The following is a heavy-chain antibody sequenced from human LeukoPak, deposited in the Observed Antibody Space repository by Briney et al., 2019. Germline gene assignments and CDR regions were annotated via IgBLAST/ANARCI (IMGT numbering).Heavy chain of an antibody. D-gene: IGHD2-21*01. V-gene: IGHV3-21*01. Sequence: GGSLRLSCAASGFTFSSYSMNWVRQAPGKGLEWVSSISSSSSYIYYADSVKGRFTISRDNSKNTLYLKMNSLRAEDTAVYYCAKDRREAYYYYYYYMDVWGKGTTVTISS. CDR1: GFTFSSYS. CDR2: ISSSSSYI. CDR3: AKDRREAYYYYYYYMDV. J-gene: IGHJ6*03.